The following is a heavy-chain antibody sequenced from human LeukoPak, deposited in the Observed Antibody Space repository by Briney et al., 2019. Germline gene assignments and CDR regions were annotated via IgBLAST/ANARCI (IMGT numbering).Heavy chain of an antibody. CDR3: ARDPYGPPDAFDI. Sequence: SETLSFTCSVSGDSISPNFWTWIRQPPGKGLEWIGYLFDSGSTNYNPSLKSRVTISLDTSKNQFSLKLDSVTAADTAVYFCARDPYGPPDAFDIWGQGTTVTVSS. D-gene: IGHD3-10*01. CDR1: GDSISPNF. CDR2: LFDSGST. V-gene: IGHV4-59*01. J-gene: IGHJ3*02.